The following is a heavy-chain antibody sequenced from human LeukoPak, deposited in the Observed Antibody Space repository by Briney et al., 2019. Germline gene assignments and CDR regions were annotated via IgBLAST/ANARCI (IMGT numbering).Heavy chain of an antibody. CDR1: GDSISRSDW. CDR2: IYYSGRI. J-gene: IGHJ3*01. Sequence: PSDTLSLTCAVSGDSISRSDWWAWIRQPPGKGLEWLGNIYYSGRIYHNPSLQTRVIMSVGSSKNQFSLRLASVTAVDTAVYYCAKTRSGTYYGDSFDVWGPGILVAVSS. V-gene: IGHV4-28*05. D-gene: IGHD1-26*01. CDR3: AKTRSGTYYGDSFDV.